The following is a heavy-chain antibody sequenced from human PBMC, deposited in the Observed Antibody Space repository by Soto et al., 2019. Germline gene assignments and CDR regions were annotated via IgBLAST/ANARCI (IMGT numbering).Heavy chain of an antibody. D-gene: IGHD5-18*01. V-gene: IGHV4-31*03. Sequence: SETLSLTCTVSGGSISSGGYYWSWIRQHPGKGLEWIGYIYYSGSTYYNPSLKSRVTISVDTSKNQFSLKLSSVTAADTAVYYCARVVDRQLWSAFFGAFDIWGQGTMVTVSS. CDR1: GGSISSGGYY. CDR3: ARVVDRQLWSAFFGAFDI. CDR2: IYYSGST. J-gene: IGHJ3*02.